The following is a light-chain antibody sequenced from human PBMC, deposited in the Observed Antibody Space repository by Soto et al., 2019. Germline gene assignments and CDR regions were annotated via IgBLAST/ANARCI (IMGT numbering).Light chain of an antibody. CDR2: GAS. J-gene: IGKJ5*01. V-gene: IGKV3-20*01. CDR3: QQYGGSPIT. CDR1: HSVSSSY. Sequence: EIVLTQSPGTLSFSPGERATLSCRASHSVSSSYLAWYQQKPGQAPRLLIYGASSRATGIPDRFSGSGSGTDFTLTISRLEPEDFAVYYCQQYGGSPITFGQGTRLEIK.